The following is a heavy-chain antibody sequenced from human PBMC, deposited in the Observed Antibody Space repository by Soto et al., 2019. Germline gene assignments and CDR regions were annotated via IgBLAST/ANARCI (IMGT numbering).Heavy chain of an antibody. Sequence: HPGGSLRLSCAASSFTFSSYWLSWVRQAPGKGLEWVATIKQDGSENYYVDSVKGRFTISRDNAKNSLYLQMSSLRSDDTAVFYCARSDHEVPYYGMDVWGQGTTVTVSS. CDR2: IKQDGSEN. J-gene: IGHJ6*02. D-gene: IGHD3-10*01. CDR3: ARSDHEVPYYGMDV. CDR1: SFTFSSYW. V-gene: IGHV3-7*03.